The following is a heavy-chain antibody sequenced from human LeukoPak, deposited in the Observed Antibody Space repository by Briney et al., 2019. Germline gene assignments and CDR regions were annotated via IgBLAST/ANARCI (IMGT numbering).Heavy chain of an antibody. J-gene: IGHJ4*02. D-gene: IGHD4-23*01. Sequence: PSQTLPLTCTVSGGSINSGTYYWSWIRQPAGKGLEWIGRIYTSGSTDYNPSLKGRVTMSLDTPKNQFYLKVTSATAADTAVYYCARGYYDYGGNSWLNWGQGTLVIVSS. V-gene: IGHV4-61*02. CDR2: IYTSGST. CDR3: ARGYYDYGGNSWLN. CDR1: GGSINSGTYY.